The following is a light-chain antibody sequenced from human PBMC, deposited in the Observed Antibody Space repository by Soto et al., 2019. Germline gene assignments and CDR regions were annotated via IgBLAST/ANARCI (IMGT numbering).Light chain of an antibody. CDR1: QSVSSY. CDR3: QQRSNWPGT. Sequence: EIVLTQSPATLSLSPGERATLSCRASQSVSSYLAWYQQTPGQAPRLLIYDASNRATVIPARFSGSGSGTDFTLTISSREPEDFAVYYCQQRSNWPGTFGQGTKVEI. CDR2: DAS. V-gene: IGKV3-11*01. J-gene: IGKJ1*01.